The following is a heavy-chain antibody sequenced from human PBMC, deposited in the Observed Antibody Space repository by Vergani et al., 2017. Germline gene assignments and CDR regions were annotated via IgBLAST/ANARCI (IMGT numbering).Heavy chain of an antibody. J-gene: IGHJ4*02. Sequence: QVQLVQSGAEVKKPGASVKVSCQASGYTFTGYYMHWVRQAPGQGLEWMGWINPNSGGTNYAQQFQGRVTMTRDTSISTAYMELSRLRSDDTAVYYCARGQWLPTLSFDYWGQGTLVTVSS. CDR1: GYTFTGYY. CDR3: ARGQWLPTLSFDY. D-gene: IGHD6-19*01. CDR2: INPNSGGT. V-gene: IGHV1-2*02.